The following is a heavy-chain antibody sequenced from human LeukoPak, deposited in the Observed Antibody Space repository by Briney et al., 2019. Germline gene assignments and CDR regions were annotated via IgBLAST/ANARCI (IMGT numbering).Heavy chain of an antibody. J-gene: IGHJ5*02. CDR3: AAYQLPTRRYCFDP. D-gene: IGHD2-2*01. V-gene: IGHV4-59*01. Sequence: SETLSLTCTVSGGSISSYYWSWIRQPPGKGLEWIGYIYHSGSTNYNPSLKSRVTISVDTSKNQFSLKLTSVTAADTAVYYCAAYQLPTRRYCFDPWGQGTLVTVSS. CDR1: GGSISSYY. CDR2: IYHSGST.